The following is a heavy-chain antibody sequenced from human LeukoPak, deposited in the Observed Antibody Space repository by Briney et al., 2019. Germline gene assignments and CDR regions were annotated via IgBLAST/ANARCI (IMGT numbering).Heavy chain of an antibody. D-gene: IGHD2-2*02. CDR1: GFSFSSYW. V-gene: IGHV3-74*01. J-gene: IGHJ4*02. CDR2: INPDARTT. Sequence: GGSLRLSCAASGFSFSSYWMPWVRRPPAKGLVWVSHINPDARTTTYADSVKGRFTISRDNAQNTLYLQMNSLRAEDTAVYYCARGTALQDYWGQGTLVTVSS. CDR3: ARGTALQDY.